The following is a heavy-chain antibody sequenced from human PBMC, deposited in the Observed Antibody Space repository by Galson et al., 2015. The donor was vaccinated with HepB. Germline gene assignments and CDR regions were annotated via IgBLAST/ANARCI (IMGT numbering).Heavy chain of an antibody. J-gene: IGHJ4*02. V-gene: IGHV1-24*01. CDR1: GSSLTDLA. CDR3: ATDSGGTYQLVLPY. D-gene: IGHD1-1*01. CDR2: FDPEDGET. Sequence: SVKVSCKVAGSSLTDLAMHWVRQAPGEGLEWMGGFDPEDGETIYAQKFQGRVTMTEDTSTDTAYMELSNLKSEDTAVYFCATDSGGTYQLVLPYWGQGTLVTVSS.